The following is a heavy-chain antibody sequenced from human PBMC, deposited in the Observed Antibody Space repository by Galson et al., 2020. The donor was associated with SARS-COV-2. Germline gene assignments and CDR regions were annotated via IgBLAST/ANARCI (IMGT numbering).Heavy chain of an antibody. V-gene: IGHV3-21*01. J-gene: IGHJ4*02. CDR2: ISSSSSYI. D-gene: IGHD6-19*01. Sequence: GGSLRLSCAASGFTFSSYSMNWVRQAPGKGLEWVSSISSSSSYIYYADSVKGRFTISRDNAKNSLYLQMNSLRAEDTAVYYCARIAGWVGGIGWTYHFDYWGQGTLVTVSS. CDR1: GFTFSSYS. CDR3: ARIAGWVGGIGWTYHFDY.